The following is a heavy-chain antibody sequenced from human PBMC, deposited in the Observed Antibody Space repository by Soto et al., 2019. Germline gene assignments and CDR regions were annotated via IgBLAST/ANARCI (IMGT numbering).Heavy chain of an antibody. J-gene: IGHJ6*02. CDR3: AREYTAWPLAYGLDV. Sequence: GGSLRLSCAASGFIFSSYWMHWARQAPGKGLVWVSRINSDGSSTSYADSVKGRFTISRDNAKNSVSLQMNSLRAEDTAVYYCAREYTAWPLAYGLDVWGQGTTVTVSS. CDR2: INSDGSST. CDR1: GFIFSSYW. V-gene: IGHV3-74*01. D-gene: IGHD2-2*02.